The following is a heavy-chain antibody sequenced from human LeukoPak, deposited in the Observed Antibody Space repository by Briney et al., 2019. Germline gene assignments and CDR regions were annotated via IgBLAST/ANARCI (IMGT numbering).Heavy chain of an antibody. CDR2: ISGSGGST. V-gene: IGHV3-23*01. Sequence: PGGSLRLSCAASGFTFSSYAMSWVRQAPGKGLEWVSAISGSGGSTYYADSVKGRFTISRDNSKNTLYLQMNSLRAEDTAVYYCAKDGDNGYSYNIDYWGPGTLITVSS. CDR3: AKDGDNGYSYNIDY. CDR1: GFTFSSYA. D-gene: IGHD5-18*01. J-gene: IGHJ4*02.